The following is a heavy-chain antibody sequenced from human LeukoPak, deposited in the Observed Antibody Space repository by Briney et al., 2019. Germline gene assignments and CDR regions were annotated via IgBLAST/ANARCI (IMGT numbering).Heavy chain of an antibody. CDR3: AREGVRYDSTGYYYYDYFDY. CDR2: INWNGVST. V-gene: IGHV3-20*04. J-gene: IGHJ4*02. Sequence: GGSLRLSCAASGFTLDDYGMSWVRQARGKGLEWVSGINWNGVSTGYADSLKRRFTISRDNAKNSLYLQMNILRAEDTALYYCAREGVRYDSTGYYYYDYFDYWGQGTLVTVSS. D-gene: IGHD3-22*01. CDR1: GFTLDDYG.